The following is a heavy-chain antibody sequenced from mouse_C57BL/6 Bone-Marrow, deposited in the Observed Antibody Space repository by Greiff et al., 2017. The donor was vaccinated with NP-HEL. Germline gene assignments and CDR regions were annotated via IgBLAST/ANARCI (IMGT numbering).Heavy chain of an antibody. Sequence: EVMLVESGGGLVKPGGSLKLSCAASRFTFSSYAMSWVRQTPEKRLEWVATISDGGSYTYYPDNVKGRFTISRDNAKNNLYLQMSHLKSEDTAMYYCARDNYGSSSDYWGQGTTLTVSS. V-gene: IGHV5-4*01. CDR3: ARDNYGSSSDY. J-gene: IGHJ2*01. CDR1: RFTFSSYA. CDR2: ISDGGSYT. D-gene: IGHD1-1*01.